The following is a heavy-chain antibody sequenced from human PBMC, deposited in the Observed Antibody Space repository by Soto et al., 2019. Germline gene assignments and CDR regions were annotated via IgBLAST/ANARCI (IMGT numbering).Heavy chain of an antibody. Sequence: GGSLRLSCAASGFTFDDYAMHWVRQAPGKGLEWVSGISWNSGSIGYADSVKGRFTISRDNAKNSLYLQMNSLRAEDTALYHCAKDIGSWYVSPDAFDIWGQGTMVTVSS. CDR1: GFTFDDYA. CDR3: AKDIGSWYVSPDAFDI. D-gene: IGHD6-13*01. CDR2: ISWNSGSI. J-gene: IGHJ3*02. V-gene: IGHV3-9*01.